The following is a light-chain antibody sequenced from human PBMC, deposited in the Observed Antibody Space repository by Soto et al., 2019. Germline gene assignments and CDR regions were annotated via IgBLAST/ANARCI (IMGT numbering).Light chain of an antibody. CDR2: GAS. CDR1: QSLRSN. J-gene: IGKJ4*01. Sequence: EIVMTQSPATLSVSPGERVTLSCRASQSLRSNSAWYQQKPGQAPRLLIYGASTRATGIPARFSGSGFGTEFTLTISSLQSEDFALYYCQQYATSPLTFGGGTKVEIK. CDR3: QQYATSPLT. V-gene: IGKV3-15*01.